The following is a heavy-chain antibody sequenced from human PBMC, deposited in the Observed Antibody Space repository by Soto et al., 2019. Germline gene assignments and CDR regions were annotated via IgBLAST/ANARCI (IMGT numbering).Heavy chain of an antibody. CDR1: GVTGCGYY. CDR3: ARVPSSSYHYFDY. Sequence: PGVLMRVSCGVAGVTGCGYYISCVRQAPGKGLEWVSVIYSAGSADFADSVKGRFTISRDNSKNTLYLQMSSLRAEDTAVYYCARVPSSSYHYFDYWGQGTLVTVSS. J-gene: IGHJ4*02. V-gene: IGHV3-66*01. CDR2: IYSAGSA. D-gene: IGHD6-13*01.